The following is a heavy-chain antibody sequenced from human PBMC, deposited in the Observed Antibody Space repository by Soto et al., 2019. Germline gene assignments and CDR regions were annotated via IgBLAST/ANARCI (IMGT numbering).Heavy chain of an antibody. CDR3: AREGRLHLLES. D-gene: IGHD3-3*01. CDR1: GGSIHSYY. V-gene: IGHV4-59*01. Sequence: SGTLSLTCTVSGGSIHSYYWGWIRQPPGKGLGWIGYMYNTGSTIYNPSLKSRVTISVDTSKNQFSLKLSSVTAADTAVYFCAREGRLHLLESWGQGTLVTVSS. CDR2: MYNTGST. J-gene: IGHJ5*01.